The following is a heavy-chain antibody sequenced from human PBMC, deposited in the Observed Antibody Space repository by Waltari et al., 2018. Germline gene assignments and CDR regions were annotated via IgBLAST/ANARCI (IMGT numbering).Heavy chain of an antibody. CDR1: GYTFTSSA. D-gene: IGHD3-3*01. J-gene: IGHJ4*02. CDR3: ARVFGVVSPFDY. V-gene: IGHV1-3*01. CDR2: INAGNGNT. Sequence: QVQLVQSGAEVKKPGASVKVSCKASGYTFTSSAMHWVRQAPGQRLEWMGWINAGNGNTKYAQKFQGRVTITRDTSASTAYMELSSLRSEDTAVYYCARVFGVVSPFDYWGQGTLVTVSS.